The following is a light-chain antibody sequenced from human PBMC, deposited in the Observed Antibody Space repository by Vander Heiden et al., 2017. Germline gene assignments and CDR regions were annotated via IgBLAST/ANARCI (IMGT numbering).Light chain of an antibody. CDR2: SNN. CDR1: SSTIGSNT. Sequence: QSVLTQPPSASGTPGRRVTISCSGSSSTIGSNTVNWYQQLPGTAPKLLIYSNNQRPSGVPDRFSGSKSGTSASLAISGLQSEDEADYYCAAWDDSLNGVVFGGGTKLTVL. J-gene: IGLJ2*01. V-gene: IGLV1-44*01. CDR3: AAWDDSLNGVV.